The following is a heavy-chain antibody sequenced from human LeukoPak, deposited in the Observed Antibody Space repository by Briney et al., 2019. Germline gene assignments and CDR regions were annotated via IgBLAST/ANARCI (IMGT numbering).Heavy chain of an antibody. V-gene: IGHV1-46*01. Sequence: ASVKVSCKASGDRFTKYYIHWVRQAPAQGLEWMGIINPSDGSTTYTQKFQGRVTMTTDTSTSTVNMKLSSLRPEDTAVYYCAPSVRSGGSYYFDYWGQGSLVTVSS. CDR3: APSVRSGGSYYFDY. D-gene: IGHD2-15*01. CDR1: GDRFTKYY. J-gene: IGHJ4*02. CDR2: INPSDGST.